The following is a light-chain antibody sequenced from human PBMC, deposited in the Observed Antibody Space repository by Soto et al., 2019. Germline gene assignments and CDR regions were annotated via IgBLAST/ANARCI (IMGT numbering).Light chain of an antibody. J-gene: IGKJ4*01. CDR1: ESIRKD. CDR2: AAS. V-gene: IGKV3-15*01. Sequence: EIVKTQSPATLSVSPGEGATLSCRSSESIRKDLAWYQQKPGQPPRLLIYAASSRATGIPARFSGSGSETEFTLTISSLQSEDFGVFYCHQYAKGLSFGGGTRVEIK. CDR3: HQYAKGLS.